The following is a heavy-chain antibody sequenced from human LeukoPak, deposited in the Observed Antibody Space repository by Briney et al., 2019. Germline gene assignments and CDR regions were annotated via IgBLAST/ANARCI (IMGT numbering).Heavy chain of an antibody. CDR1: GYTFTSYG. CDR2: ISAYNGNT. Sequence: ASVKVSCKASGYTFTSYGISWVRQAPGQGLEWMGWISAYNGNTNYAQKLQGRVTMTTDTSTSTAYMELRSLRSDDTAVYYCARCGDSSGYYSLADVFDIWGQGTMVTVSS. D-gene: IGHD3-22*01. J-gene: IGHJ3*02. V-gene: IGHV1-18*01. CDR3: ARCGDSSGYYSLADVFDI.